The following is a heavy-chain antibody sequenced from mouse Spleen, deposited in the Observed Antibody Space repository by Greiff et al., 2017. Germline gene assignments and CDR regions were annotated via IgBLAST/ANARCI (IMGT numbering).Heavy chain of an antibody. V-gene: IGHV5-9*04. CDR1: GFTFSSYT. Sequence: EVKLVESGGGLVKPGGSLKLSCAASGFTFSSYTMSWVRQTPAKRLEWVATISSGGGNTYYPDSVKGRFTISRDNARNTLYLQMSSLRSEDTAMYYCAREEDYYDYDAGAWFAYWGQGTLVTVSA. CDR3: AREEDYYDYDAGAWFAY. D-gene: IGHD2-4*01. CDR2: ISSGGGNT. J-gene: IGHJ3*01.